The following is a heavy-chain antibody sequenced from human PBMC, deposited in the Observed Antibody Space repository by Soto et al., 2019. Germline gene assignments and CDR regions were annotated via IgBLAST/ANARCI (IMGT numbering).Heavy chain of an antibody. CDR2: IIPIFGTA. Sequence: SVKVSCKASEGTFRSYAINWVRQAPGQGLEWMGGIIPIFGTANYAQKFQGRVTISADESTSTAYMELSSLKSEDTAVYYCARGAVGYCSGTSCYTPSYWGQGTLVTVSS. CDR3: ARGAVGYCSGTSCYTPSY. J-gene: IGHJ4*02. CDR1: EGTFRSYA. V-gene: IGHV1-69*13. D-gene: IGHD2-2*02.